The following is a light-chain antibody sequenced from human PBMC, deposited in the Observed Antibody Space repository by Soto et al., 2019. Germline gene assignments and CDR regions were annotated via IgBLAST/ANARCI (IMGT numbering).Light chain of an antibody. V-gene: IGKV3-15*01. CDR3: QQYNNWPFT. CDR1: QSVSSN. Sequence: EIVMTQSPATLSVSPGERATLSCRASQSVSSNLAWYQQKPGQAPRLLIYGASTRATGIPAWFSGSGSGTEFPLTISSLQSGDFAFYYCQQYNNWPFTFGPGTKVDIK. J-gene: IGKJ3*01. CDR2: GAS.